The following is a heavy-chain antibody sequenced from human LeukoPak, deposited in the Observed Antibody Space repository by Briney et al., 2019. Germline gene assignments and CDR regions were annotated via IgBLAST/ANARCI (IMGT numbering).Heavy chain of an antibody. V-gene: IGHV4-30-2*01. J-gene: IGHJ4*02. CDR2: IFHSGSP. D-gene: IGHD3-22*01. Sequence: SETLSLTCTVSGGSVTSSGYYWSWIRQPPGKGLEWIGDIFHSGSPYYNSSLKSRIAISVDRSKNQFSLKLSSVTAADTAVYFCATTPNFGSGYPRYFFDYWGQGILVTVSS. CDR3: ATTPNFGSGYPRYFFDY. CDR1: GGSVTSSGYY.